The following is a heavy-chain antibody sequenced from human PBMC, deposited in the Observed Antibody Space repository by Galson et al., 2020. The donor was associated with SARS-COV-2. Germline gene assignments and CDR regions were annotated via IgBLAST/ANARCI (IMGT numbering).Heavy chain of an antibody. CDR1: GFSLSNARMG. CDR3: ARAEGFGSGPFYYYYFMDV. Sequence: SGPTLVKPTETLTLTCTVSGFSLSNARMGVSWIRQPPGKALEWLAHIFSNDEKSYSTSLKSRLTISKDTSKSQVVLTMTNMDPVDTATYYCARAEGFGSGPFYYYYFMDVWGKGTTVTV. J-gene: IGHJ6*03. D-gene: IGHD3-3*01. V-gene: IGHV2-26*01. CDR2: IFSNDEK.